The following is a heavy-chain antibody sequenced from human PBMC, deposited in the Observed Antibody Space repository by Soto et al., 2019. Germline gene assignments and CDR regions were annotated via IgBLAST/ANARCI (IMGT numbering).Heavy chain of an antibody. CDR1: GYTFTSYG. CDR3: VRRHVSATGIDWFDP. D-gene: IGHD6-13*01. Sequence: WASVKVSCKASGYTFTSYGIHWLRQAPGRRLEWVGWINAANGDTKYSPKFQGRVTITRDTSASTAYMELSSLRSEDTAVYYCVRRHVSATGIDWFDPWGQGTLVTVSS. V-gene: IGHV1-3*01. CDR2: INAANGDT. J-gene: IGHJ5*02.